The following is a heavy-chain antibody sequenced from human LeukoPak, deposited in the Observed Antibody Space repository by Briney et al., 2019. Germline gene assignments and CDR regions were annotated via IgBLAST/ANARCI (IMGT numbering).Heavy chain of an antibody. J-gene: IGHJ6*02. Sequence: GGSLRLSCVASGFTFNTYWVHWVRQGPGKGLVWVSLTSADGTTTTYANSVKGRFTVSRDNARNTLYLQMNSLRGEDAAVYYCARGLAGAYRIMDVWGQGTTVTVS. V-gene: IGHV3-74*01. CDR2: TSADGTTT. CDR1: GFTFNTYW. D-gene: IGHD6-19*01. CDR3: ARGLAGAYRIMDV.